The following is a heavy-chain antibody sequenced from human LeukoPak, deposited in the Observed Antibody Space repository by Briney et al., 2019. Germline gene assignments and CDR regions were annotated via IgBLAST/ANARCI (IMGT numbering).Heavy chain of an antibody. Sequence: ASVKVSCKVSGYTLTELFMHWVRQAPGKGLEWMGGFDPEDGETIYAQKFQGRVTMTEDTSTDTAYMWLSSLRAEDTAVYYCATDSGDYVRAFDYWGQGTLVTVSS. V-gene: IGHV1-24*01. CDR3: ATDSGDYVRAFDY. CDR1: GYTLTELF. J-gene: IGHJ4*02. D-gene: IGHD4-17*01. CDR2: FDPEDGET.